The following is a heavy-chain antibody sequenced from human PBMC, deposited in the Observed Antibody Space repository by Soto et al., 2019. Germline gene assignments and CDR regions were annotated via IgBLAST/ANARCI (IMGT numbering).Heavy chain of an antibody. CDR3: ARSYCSSTSCPEKYYYYYYYMDV. CDR2: INHSGST. Sequence: SETLSLTCAVYGGSFSGYYWSWIRQPPGKGLEWIREINHSGSTNYNPSLKSRVTISVDTSKNQFSLKLSSVTAADTAVYYCARSYCSSTSCPEKYYYYYYYMDVWGKGTTVTVSS. D-gene: IGHD2-2*01. V-gene: IGHV4-34*01. CDR1: GGSFSGYY. J-gene: IGHJ6*03.